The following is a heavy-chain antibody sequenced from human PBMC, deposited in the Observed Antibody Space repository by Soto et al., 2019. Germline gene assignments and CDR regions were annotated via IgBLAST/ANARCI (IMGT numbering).Heavy chain of an antibody. CDR1: GFIFSDFY. D-gene: IGHD6-6*01. J-gene: IGHJ4*02. CDR2: ISSDGDST. CDR3: AKLVTSIAVYYFDY. V-gene: IGHV3-11*01. Sequence: PGGSLRLSCEASGFIFSDFYMAWIRQAPGKGLEWVSYISSDGDSTYADSVKGRFTISRDNAKNSLYLQMNSLRAEDTAVYYCAKLVTSIAVYYFDYWGQGTLVTVSS.